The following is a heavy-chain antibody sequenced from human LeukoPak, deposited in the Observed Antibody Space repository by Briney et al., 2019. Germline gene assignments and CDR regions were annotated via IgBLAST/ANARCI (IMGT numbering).Heavy chain of an antibody. Sequence: KPSETLSLTCTVSGGSIRSSGYYWGWIRQPPGKGLEWIGSIYSSGSTYYNPSLKSRVTISVDTSKSQFSLKLSSVTAADTAVYYCARGSQPYYYDSSGWPLGYWSQGTLVTVSS. D-gene: IGHD3-22*01. V-gene: IGHV4-39*01. CDR1: GGSIRSSGYY. J-gene: IGHJ4*02. CDR3: ARGSQPYYYDSSGWPLGY. CDR2: IYSSGST.